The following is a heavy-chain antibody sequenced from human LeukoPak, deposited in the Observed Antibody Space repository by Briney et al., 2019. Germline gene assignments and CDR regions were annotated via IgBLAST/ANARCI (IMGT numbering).Heavy chain of an antibody. CDR2: IYTSGST. V-gene: IGHV4-4*07. CDR1: GDSISSYF. Sequence: SETLSLTCNVSGDSISSYFWTWIRQPAGKGLEWIGRIYTSGSTNYNPSLKSRVTMSVDTSKNHFSLMLSSVTAADTAVYYCALEFYDFWSGYYMIYWGQGTLVTVSA. D-gene: IGHD3-3*01. CDR3: ALEFYDFWSGYYMIY. J-gene: IGHJ4*02.